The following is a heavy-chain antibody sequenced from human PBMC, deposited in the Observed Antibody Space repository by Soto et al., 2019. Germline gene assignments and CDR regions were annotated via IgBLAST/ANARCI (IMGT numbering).Heavy chain of an antibody. D-gene: IGHD6-19*01. J-gene: IGHJ4*02. CDR2: IYSGGTT. CDR1: GFIFSSYA. Sequence: GGSLRLSCAASGFIFSSYAMGWVRQAPGKGLEWVSVIYSGGTTYFADSVKGRFTISRDNSKNTLYLQMNRLRAEDTAVYYCARERGYSSGWYGPFDYWGQGTLVTVSS. CDR3: ARERGYSSGWYGPFDY. V-gene: IGHV3-23*03.